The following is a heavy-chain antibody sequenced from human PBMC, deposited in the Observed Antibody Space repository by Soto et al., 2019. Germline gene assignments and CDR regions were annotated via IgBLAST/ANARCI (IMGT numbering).Heavy chain of an antibody. CDR3: ARRTSTSGWRHYFDF. CDR2: IFPDDSDT. J-gene: IGHJ4*02. Sequence: GESLKISCKVSGDGFATNWIAWVRQKSGQGLEYMGSIFPDDSDTRYSPSFQGQVTISVDKSISTAYLQWSNLKASDTAVYYCARRTSTSGWRHYFDFWGQGTLVTVSS. V-gene: IGHV5-51*01. D-gene: IGHD6-19*01. CDR1: GDGFATNW.